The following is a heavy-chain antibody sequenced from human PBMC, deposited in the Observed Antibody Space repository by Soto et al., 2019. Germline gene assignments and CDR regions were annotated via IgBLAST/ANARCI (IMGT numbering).Heavy chain of an antibody. J-gene: IGHJ4*02. Sequence: VQSGGEVKKPGASVRVSCKASGYAFSFGFSWVRQAPGQGREWMGWISASDGSTNSSQKFRGRISLNTDTSSNTAYLDLLSLPSSDTAVYFCSTCCVGSGSYYRFDTWGQGTLVTVSS. D-gene: IGHD3-10*01. CDR3: STCCVGSGSYYRFDT. CDR2: ISASDGST. V-gene: IGHV1-18*01. CDR1: GYAFSFG.